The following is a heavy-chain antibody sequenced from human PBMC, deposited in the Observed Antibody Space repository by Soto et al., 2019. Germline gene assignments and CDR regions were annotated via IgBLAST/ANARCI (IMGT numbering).Heavy chain of an antibody. D-gene: IGHD1-26*01. Sequence: DVQLLESGGGLVQPGGSLTLSCAASRFIFSDFAMSWVRRAPGKGLEWVSAIGGGGTDTYHADSVKGRFTISRDNSKNTLYLQMNSLRDEDTAVYYCAKDAVPYNGKWDWFDSWGQGTLVTVSS. CDR3: AKDAVPYNGKWDWFDS. J-gene: IGHJ5*01. CDR2: IGGGGTDT. V-gene: IGHV3-23*01. CDR1: RFIFSDFA.